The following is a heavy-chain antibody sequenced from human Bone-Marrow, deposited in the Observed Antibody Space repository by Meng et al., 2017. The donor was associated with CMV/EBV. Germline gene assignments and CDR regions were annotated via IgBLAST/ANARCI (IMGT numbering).Heavy chain of an antibody. D-gene: IGHD5-12*01. J-gene: IGHJ4*02. CDR2: INSDGSST. V-gene: IGHV3-74*01. Sequence: GESLKISCAASGFTFSSYWMHWVRQAPGKGLVWVSRINSDGSSTSYADSVKGRFTIPRDTAKNTLYLQMNSLRAEEMAVYYCARDLGHSGYDYWGQGTLVTVPS. CDR1: GFTFSSYW. CDR3: ARDLGHSGYDY.